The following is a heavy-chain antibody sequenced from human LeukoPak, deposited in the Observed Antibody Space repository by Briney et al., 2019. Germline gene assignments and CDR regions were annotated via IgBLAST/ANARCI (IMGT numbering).Heavy chain of an antibody. D-gene: IGHD6-6*01. Sequence: GGSLRLSCAASGFTFSSYAMSWVRQAPGKGLEWVSAISGSGGSTYYADSVKGRFTISRDNSKNTLYLQMNSLRAEDTAVYYCAKRMGYSSSSTTDYWGQGTLVTVSS. CDR3: AKRMGYSSSSTTDY. V-gene: IGHV3-23*01. CDR2: ISGSGGST. J-gene: IGHJ4*02. CDR1: GFTFSSYA.